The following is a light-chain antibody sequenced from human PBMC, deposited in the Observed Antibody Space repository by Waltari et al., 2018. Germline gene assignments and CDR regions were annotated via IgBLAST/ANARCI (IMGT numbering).Light chain of an antibody. V-gene: IGKV3-20*01. CDR1: QSVSSSY. J-gene: IGKJ1*01. Sequence: ELVLTQSPCTLSLSPGEGATLSCRASQSVSSSYLAWYQQKPGQAPRLLIYGASSRATGIPDRFSGSGSGTDFTLTISRLEPEDFAVYYCQQYGSSPVTFGQGTKVEIK. CDR2: GAS. CDR3: QQYGSSPVT.